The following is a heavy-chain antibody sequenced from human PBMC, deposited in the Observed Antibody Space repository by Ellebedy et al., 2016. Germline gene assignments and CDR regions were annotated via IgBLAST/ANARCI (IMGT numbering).Heavy chain of an antibody. V-gene: IGHV3-11*05. CDR1: DHSFSNNY. J-gene: IGHJ2*01. CDR2: ISGRDST. CDR3: ARGGVAGRYFDL. Sequence: GESLKISXSGSDHSFSNNYISWIRQAPGEGLEWVSYISGRDSTDYGDSVKGRFTISRDNAKKVVYLQMNSLRGEDTAVYFCARGGVAGRYFDLWGRGTLVTVSS. D-gene: IGHD2-15*01.